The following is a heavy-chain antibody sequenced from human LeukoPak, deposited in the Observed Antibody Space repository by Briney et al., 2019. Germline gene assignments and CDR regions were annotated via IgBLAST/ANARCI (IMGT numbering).Heavy chain of an antibody. J-gene: IGHJ4*02. Sequence: GGSLRLSCAASGFTFSDYYMSWIRQAPGKGLEWVSYISSSGSTIYYADSVKGRFTISRDNAKNSLYLQMNSLRAEDTAVCYCARDHYYDSRCIDYWGQGTLVTVSS. CDR3: ARDHYYDSRCIDY. CDR1: GFTFSDYY. D-gene: IGHD3-22*01. V-gene: IGHV3-11*01. CDR2: ISSSGSTI.